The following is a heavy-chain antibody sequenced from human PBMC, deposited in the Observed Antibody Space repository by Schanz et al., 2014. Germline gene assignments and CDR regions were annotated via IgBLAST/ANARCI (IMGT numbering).Heavy chain of an antibody. CDR1: GFTFSSYA. J-gene: IGHJ6*02. Sequence: EVQLLESGGGLVQPGGSLRLSCAASGFTFSSYAMSWVRQAPGKGLEWVSAISGSGETTYYADSVKGRFTISRDNSKNALYLQMNSLRAEDTAVYYWARRITGTHHNPYYHGMDVWGQGTTVTVSS. CDR2: ISGSGETT. V-gene: IGHV3-23*01. CDR3: ARRITGTHHNPYYHGMDV. D-gene: IGHD1-20*01.